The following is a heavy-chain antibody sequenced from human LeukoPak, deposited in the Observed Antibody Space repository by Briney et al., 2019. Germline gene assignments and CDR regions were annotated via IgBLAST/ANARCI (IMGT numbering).Heavy chain of an antibody. CDR1: GGSISSYY. J-gene: IGHJ6*03. Sequence: SETLSLTCTVSGGSISSYYWSWIRQPPGKGLEWIGYIYYSGSTNYSPSLKSRVTISVDTSKNQFSLKLSSLTAADTAAYYCARAPYYYYMDVWGKGTTVTVSS. CDR2: IYYSGST. CDR3: ARAPYYYYMDV. V-gene: IGHV4-59*13.